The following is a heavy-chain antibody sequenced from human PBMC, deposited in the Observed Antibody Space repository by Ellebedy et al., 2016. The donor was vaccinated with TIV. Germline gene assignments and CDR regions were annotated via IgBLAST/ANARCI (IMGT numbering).Heavy chain of an antibody. J-gene: IGHJ4*02. CDR1: GFTFSSYA. CDR2: ISSNGGST. Sequence: GESLKISCSASGFTFSSYAMHWVRQAPGKGREYVSAISSNGGSTYYADSVKGRFTISRDNSKNTLYLQMSSLRAEDTAVYYCVNPKAVAGSWGQGTLVTVSS. CDR3: VNPKAVAGS. D-gene: IGHD6-19*01. V-gene: IGHV3-64D*06.